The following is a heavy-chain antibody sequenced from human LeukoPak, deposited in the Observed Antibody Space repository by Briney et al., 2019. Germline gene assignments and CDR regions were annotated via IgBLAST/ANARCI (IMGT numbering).Heavy chain of an antibody. J-gene: IGHJ6*03. CDR1: GFTFSNSD. CDR3: AKASGRDDFWSGYYIGYYYYMDV. V-gene: IGHV3-35*02. CDR2: VSWNASRT. Sequence: GGSLRLSCAASGFTFSNSDMNWVPQAPGKGLEWVSGVSWNASRTHYADSVKGQFIISRDNSRNTLYLQTDSLRAEDTAVYYCAKASGRDDFWSGYYIGYYYYMDVWGKGTTVTVSS. D-gene: IGHD3-3*01.